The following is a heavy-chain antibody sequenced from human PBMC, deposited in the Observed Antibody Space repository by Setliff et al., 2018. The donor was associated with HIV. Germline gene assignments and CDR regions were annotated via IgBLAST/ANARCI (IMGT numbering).Heavy chain of an antibody. D-gene: IGHD1-26*01. CDR1: GFTFSSYA. J-gene: IGHJ3*02. CDR3: AREVVGAPSAFDI. Sequence: GGSLRLSCAASGFTFSSYAMSWVRQAPGKGLEWVSSISRSSSTIYYADSVKGRFTISRDNARDSLFLQMNTLRAEDTAVYYCAREVVGAPSAFDIWGQGTMVTVSS. V-gene: IGHV3-48*04. CDR2: ISRSSSTI.